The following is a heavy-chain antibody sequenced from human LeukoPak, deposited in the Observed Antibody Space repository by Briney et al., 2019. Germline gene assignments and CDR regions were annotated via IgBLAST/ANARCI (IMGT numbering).Heavy chain of an antibody. D-gene: IGHD6-13*01. V-gene: IGHV3-30*02. CDR2: IRYVVSNK. CDR1: GFTFTSYG. CDR3: AKDYRYSSGWYDY. J-gene: IGHJ4*02. Sequence: GGALRHSCAPPGFTFTSYGMPSVPPAPGKGLWWVAFIRYVVSNKYYADSVKGRFTISRDNSKNTLYLQMNSLRAEDTAVYYCAKDYRYSSGWYDYWGQGTLVTVSS.